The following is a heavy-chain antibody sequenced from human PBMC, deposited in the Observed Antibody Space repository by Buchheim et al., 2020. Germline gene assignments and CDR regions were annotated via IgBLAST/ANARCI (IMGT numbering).Heavy chain of an antibody. CDR3: ATLGASGGSYYLDH. Sequence: QLQLQESGPGLVKPSETLSLTCTVSGGSISSGSHYWGWVRQPPGKGLEWIGNIYYTGRTYYNPSLKSRVTVSVDTSQNPISLRLSSVTAADTAVYYCATLGASGGSYYLDHWGQGTL. D-gene: IGHD1-26*01. V-gene: IGHV4-39*01. CDR2: IYYTGRT. J-gene: IGHJ4*02. CDR1: GGSISSGSHY.